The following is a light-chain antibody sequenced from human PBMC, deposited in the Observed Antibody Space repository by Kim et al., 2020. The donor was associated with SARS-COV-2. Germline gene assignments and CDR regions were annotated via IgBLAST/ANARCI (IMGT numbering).Light chain of an antibody. J-gene: IGKJ2*01. CDR2: GAS. CDR1: QSVSSN. Sequence: IVMTQSPATLSVSPGERATLSCRASQSVSSNLAWYQQKPGQAPRLLLYGASTRATGIPVRFSGSGSGTEFTLTISSLQSEDFAVYYCQHYNDWPRYTFGQGTKLEI. CDR3: QHYNDWPRYT. V-gene: IGKV3-15*01.